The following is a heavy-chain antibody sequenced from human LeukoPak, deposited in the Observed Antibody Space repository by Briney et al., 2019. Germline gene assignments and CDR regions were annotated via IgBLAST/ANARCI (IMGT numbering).Heavy chain of an antibody. Sequence: GGSLRLSCAASGFTFSSYAMTWVRQAPGKGLEWVSGISGSGGSTYYTDSVKGRFTISRDNSKNTLYLQMNSLRAEDTAVYYCAKVTYYYDSSGYYPWSIIDYWGQGTLVTVSS. V-gene: IGHV3-23*01. D-gene: IGHD3-22*01. CDR1: GFTFSSYA. CDR2: ISGSGGST. J-gene: IGHJ4*02. CDR3: AKVTYYYDSSGYYPWSIIDY.